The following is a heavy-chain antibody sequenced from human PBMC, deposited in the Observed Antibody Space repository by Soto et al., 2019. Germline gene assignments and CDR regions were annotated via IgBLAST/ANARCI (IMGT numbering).Heavy chain of an antibody. Sequence: SETLSLTCAVYGGSFSGYYWSWIRQPPGKGLEWIGEINHSGSTNYNPSLKSRVTISVDTSKNQFSLKLSSVTAADTAVYYCARGSSRCSSTSCYAGRYYYYYYMDVWGKGTTVTVSS. V-gene: IGHV4-34*01. J-gene: IGHJ6*03. CDR3: ARGSSRCSSTSCYAGRYYYYYYMDV. CDR2: INHSGST. CDR1: GGSFSGYY. D-gene: IGHD2-2*01.